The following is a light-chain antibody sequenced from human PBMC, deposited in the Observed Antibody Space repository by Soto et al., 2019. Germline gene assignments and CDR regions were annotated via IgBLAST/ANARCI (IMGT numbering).Light chain of an antibody. J-gene: IGLJ2*01. CDR2: DVS. CDR1: SNDIGGYNY. CDR3: SSYTSSSTLL. V-gene: IGLV2-14*01. Sequence: QSALTQPASVSGSPGQSMTFSCTGTSNDIGGYNYVSWYQQHPGKAPKLMIFDVSNRPSGVSYRFSGSKSGNTASLTISGLQAEDEADYYCSSYTSSSTLLFGGGTKLTVL.